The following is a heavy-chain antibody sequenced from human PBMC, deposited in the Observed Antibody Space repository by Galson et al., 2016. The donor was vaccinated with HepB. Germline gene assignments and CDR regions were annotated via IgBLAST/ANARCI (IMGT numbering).Heavy chain of an antibody. CDR2: ISYDGSNK. J-gene: IGHJ4*02. CDR3: AKDIYTGGWSKGDGFHY. D-gene: IGHD6-19*01. Sequence: SLRLSCAASGFTFSSCGMHWVRQAPGKGLEWVAVISYDGSNKYYANSVKGRFTISRDNSKNSLYLQMSSLRAEDTALYYCAKDIYTGGWSKGDGFHYWGQGTLVTVSS. V-gene: IGHV3-30*18. CDR1: GFTFSSCG.